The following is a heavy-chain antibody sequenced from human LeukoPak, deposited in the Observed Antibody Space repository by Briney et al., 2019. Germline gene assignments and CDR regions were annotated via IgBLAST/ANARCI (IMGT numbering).Heavy chain of an antibody. Sequence: SVKVSCKASGGTFSSYAISWVRQAPGQGLEWMGRTIPIFGTANYAQKFQGRVTITTDESTSTAYMELSSLRSEDTAVYYCARDRYDSSGYYPRPGDYWGQGTLVTVSS. J-gene: IGHJ4*02. CDR3: ARDRYDSSGYYPRPGDY. V-gene: IGHV1-69*05. D-gene: IGHD3-22*01. CDR1: GGTFSSYA. CDR2: TIPIFGTA.